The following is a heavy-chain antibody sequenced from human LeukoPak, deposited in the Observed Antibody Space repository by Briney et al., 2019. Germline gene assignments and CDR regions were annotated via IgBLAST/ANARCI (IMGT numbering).Heavy chain of an antibody. Sequence: GGSLRLSCAVSGFTFSGYWMSWVRQAPGKGLEWVANIKEDGSEKYYVDSVRGRFTISRDNAKNSLYLQMNSLRAEDTAVYYCARDRDWNDAFDYWGQGTLVTVSS. V-gene: IGHV3-7*01. D-gene: IGHD1-1*01. CDR3: ARDRDWNDAFDY. CDR1: GFTFSGYW. J-gene: IGHJ4*02. CDR2: IKEDGSEK.